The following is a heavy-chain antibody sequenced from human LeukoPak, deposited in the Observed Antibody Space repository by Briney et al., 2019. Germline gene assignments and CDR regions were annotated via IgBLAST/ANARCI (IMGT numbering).Heavy chain of an antibody. V-gene: IGHV3-48*01. J-gene: IGHJ5*02. CDR1: GFTFSTYG. CDR3: ARDDCSTSSCQKHQNWFDP. CDR2: ISRSITTI. D-gene: IGHD2-2*01. Sequence: GGSLRLSCVASGFTFSTYGMNWVRQAPGKGLEWVSYISRSITTIYYADSVKGRFTISRDNAENSLYLQMNGMRAEDTAVYYCARDDCSTSSCQKHQNWFDPWGQGTLVTVSS.